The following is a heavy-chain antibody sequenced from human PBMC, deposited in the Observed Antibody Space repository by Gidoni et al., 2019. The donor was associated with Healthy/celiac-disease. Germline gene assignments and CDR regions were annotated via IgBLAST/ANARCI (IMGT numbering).Heavy chain of an antibody. D-gene: IGHD1-26*01. V-gene: IGHV4-61*02. CDR1: GGSISSGSYY. J-gene: IGHJ5*02. CDR2: IYTSGST. Sequence: QVQLQESGPGLVKPSQTLSLTCTVSGGSISSGSYYWSWIRQPAGKGLEWIGRIYTSGSTNYNPSLKSRVTISVDTSKNQFSLKLSSVTAADTAVYYCARGRNSGSYRDKMNWFDPWGQGTLVTVSS. CDR3: ARGRNSGSYRDKMNWFDP.